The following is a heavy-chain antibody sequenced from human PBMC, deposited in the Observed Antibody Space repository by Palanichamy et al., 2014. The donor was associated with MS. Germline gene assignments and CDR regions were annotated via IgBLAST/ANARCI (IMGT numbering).Heavy chain of an antibody. CDR2: IYYSGST. D-gene: IGHD6-19*01. V-gene: IGHV4-39*01. CDR3: ARSTGSGWYFGLRFDY. CDR1: WLQSAVVVTY. Sequence: QLPAAGVGPRTGEAFGDPVPHLHCLWWLQSAVVVTYWGWIRQPPGKGLEWIGSIYYSGSTYYNPSLESRVTISVDTSKNQFSLKLSSVTAADTAVYYCARSTGSGWYFGLRFDYWGQGTLVTVSS. J-gene: IGHJ4*02.